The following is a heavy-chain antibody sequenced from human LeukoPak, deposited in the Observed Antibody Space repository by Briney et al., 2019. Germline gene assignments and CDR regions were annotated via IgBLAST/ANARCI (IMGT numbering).Heavy chain of an antibody. J-gene: IGHJ4*02. CDR2: IWYDGSNK. CDR1: GFTFSSYG. CDR3: ARDRIRSVRGVMRYYFDY. D-gene: IGHD3-10*01. Sequence: GGSLRLSCGASGFTFSSYGMHWVRQAPGKGLEWVAVIWYDGSNKYYADSVKGRFTISRDNSKNTLYLQMNSLRAEDTAVYYCARDRIRSVRGVMRYYFDYWGQGTLVTVSS. V-gene: IGHV3-33*01.